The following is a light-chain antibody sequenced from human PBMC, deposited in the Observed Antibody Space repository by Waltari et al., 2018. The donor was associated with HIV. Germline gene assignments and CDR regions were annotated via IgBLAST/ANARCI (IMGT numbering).Light chain of an antibody. V-gene: IGKV4-1*01. Sequence: IVLTQSPESLAVSLGERATINCKASQNILYSSNNKNYLAWYQQKPGTPPKLLISWASNRKSGVPDRFSGSGSGTDFTLIINSLQAEDVAVYFCQQYYRTPLTFGGGTKVEIK. J-gene: IGKJ4*01. CDR1: QNILYSSNNKNY. CDR3: QQYYRTPLT. CDR2: WAS.